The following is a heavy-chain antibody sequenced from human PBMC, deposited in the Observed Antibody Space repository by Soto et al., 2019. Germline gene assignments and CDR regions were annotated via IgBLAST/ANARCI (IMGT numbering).Heavy chain of an antibody. CDR3: ASVSGSYYYGMDV. J-gene: IGHJ6*02. CDR1: GGSISSSNC. CDR2: IYHSGST. Sequence: PSETLSLTCAVSGGSISSSNCWSWVRQPPGKGLEWIGEIYHSGSTNFNPSLKSRVTISVDKSKNQFSLKLNSVTAADTAVYYCASVSGSYYYGMDVWGQGTTVTVSS. V-gene: IGHV4-4*02.